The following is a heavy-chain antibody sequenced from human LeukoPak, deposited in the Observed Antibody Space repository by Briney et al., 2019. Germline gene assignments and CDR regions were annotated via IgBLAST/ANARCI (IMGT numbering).Heavy chain of an antibody. V-gene: IGHV3-64*01. CDR1: GFTLSSYA. CDR3: ARGGRADASGWYIWFDP. D-gene: IGHD6-19*01. Sequence: PGGSLRLSCAASGFTLSSYAMHWVRQAPGKGLEYVSSISSNGGSTYYANFAKGRFIISRDNSKNTLYLQMGSLRAEDMAVYHCARGGRADASGWYIWFDPWGQGTLVTVSS. CDR2: ISSNGGST. J-gene: IGHJ5*02.